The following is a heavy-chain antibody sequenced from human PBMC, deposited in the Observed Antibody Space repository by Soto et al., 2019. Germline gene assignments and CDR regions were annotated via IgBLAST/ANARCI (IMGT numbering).Heavy chain of an antibody. CDR2: ISSSSSYI. V-gene: IGHV3-21*01. CDR3: ARGAGTAKGRAYYYYGMDV. D-gene: IGHD1-1*01. CDR1: GFTFSSYS. Sequence: EVQLVESGGGLVKPGGSLRLSCAASGFTFSSYSMNWVRQAPGKGLEWVSSISSSSSYIYHADSVKGRFTISRDNAKNSLYLQMNSLRAEDTAVYYCARGAGTAKGRAYYYYGMDVWGQGTTVTVSS. J-gene: IGHJ6*02.